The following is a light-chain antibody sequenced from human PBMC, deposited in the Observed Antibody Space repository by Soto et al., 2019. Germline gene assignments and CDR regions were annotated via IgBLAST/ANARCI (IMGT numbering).Light chain of an antibody. CDR2: LGS. V-gene: IGKV2-28*01. Sequence: DIVMTQSPLSLPVTPGEPASISCRSRQSLLYSNGYNYLDWYLQKPGQSPQVLIYLGSNRASGVPDRFSGSGSGTDFTLTISRVEAEDVGVYYCMQALQSPPYTFGQGTKLEIK. J-gene: IGKJ2*01. CDR1: QSLLYSNGYNY. CDR3: MQALQSPPYT.